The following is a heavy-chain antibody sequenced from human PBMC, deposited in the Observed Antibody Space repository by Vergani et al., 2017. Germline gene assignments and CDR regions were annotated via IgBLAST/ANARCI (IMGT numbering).Heavy chain of an antibody. Sequence: QVQLQELGPGLVKPSETLSLTCTVSNDSVSNTFYYWGWIRQTPGKGLEWIGSIHTNGVIHYNPSLNSRATISVDTSRNQISLKLTSVTATDTAIYFCARGNPDVDFDIWGQGTMITVSS. CDR3: ARGNPDVDFDI. CDR1: NDSVSNTFYY. CDR2: IHTNGVI. J-gene: IGHJ3*02. V-gene: IGHV4-39*07. D-gene: IGHD5-12*01.